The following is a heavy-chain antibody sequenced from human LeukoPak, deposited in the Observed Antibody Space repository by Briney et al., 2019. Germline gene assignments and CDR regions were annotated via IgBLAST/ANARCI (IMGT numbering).Heavy chain of an antibody. CDR2: IYYNGRT. J-gene: IGHJ3*02. CDR3: ARITDRTIFGEIMHGFDI. Sequence: SETLPLTCTVSGDSINNNNYYWGWLRQPPGKGLEWIVNIYYNGRTYYSPSLKSRGTISVDTSNNQFSLKLSSVTAADTAVYYCARITDRTIFGEIMHGFDIWGQGTPVTVSS. V-gene: IGHV4-39*01. D-gene: IGHD3-3*01. CDR1: GDSINNNNYY.